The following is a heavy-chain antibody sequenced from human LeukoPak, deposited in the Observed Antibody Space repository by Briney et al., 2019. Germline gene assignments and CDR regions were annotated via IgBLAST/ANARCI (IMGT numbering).Heavy chain of an antibody. D-gene: IGHD3-9*01. CDR2: ISAYNSIT. V-gene: IGHV1-18*01. Sequence: ASVKVSCKASGYTFTRYGISWVRQAPGQGLEWMGWISAYNSITNYAQKLQGRVTMTTDTSTSTAYMELRSLRSDDTAVYYCARELRYFDWLENWFDPWGQGTLVTVSS. J-gene: IGHJ5*02. CDR1: GYTFTRYG. CDR3: ARELRYFDWLENWFDP.